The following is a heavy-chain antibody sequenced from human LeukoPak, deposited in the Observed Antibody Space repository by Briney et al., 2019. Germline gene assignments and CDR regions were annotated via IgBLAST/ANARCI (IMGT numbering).Heavy chain of an antibody. CDR1: GYTFTSYY. D-gene: IGHD5-12*01. J-gene: IGHJ4*02. CDR2: INPSGGST. CDR3: ARVRRDWVVATYNFDY. V-gene: IGHV1-46*01. Sequence: ASVKVSCKASGYTFTSYYMHWVRQAPGQGLEWMGIINPSGGSTSYAQKFQGRVTMTRDTSTSTVYMELSSLRSEDTAVYYRARVRRDWVVATYNFDYWGQGTLVTVSS.